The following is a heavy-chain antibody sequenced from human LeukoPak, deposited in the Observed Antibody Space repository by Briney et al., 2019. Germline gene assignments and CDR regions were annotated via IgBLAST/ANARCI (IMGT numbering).Heavy chain of an antibody. V-gene: IGHV4-38-2*02. CDR2: IYHSGST. CDR1: GYSISSGYY. J-gene: IGHJ3*02. D-gene: IGHD2-15*01. CDR3: ARVPQTGWSEGIVGVRPGAFDI. Sequence: TSETLSLTCTVSGYSISSGYYWGWIRQPPGKGLEWIGSIYHSGSTYYNPSLKSRVTISVDTSKNQFSLKLSSVTAADTAVYYCARVPQTGWSEGIVGVRPGAFDIWGQGTMVTVSS.